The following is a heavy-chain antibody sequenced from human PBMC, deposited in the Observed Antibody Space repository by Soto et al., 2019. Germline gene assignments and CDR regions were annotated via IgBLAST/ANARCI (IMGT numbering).Heavy chain of an antibody. CDR3: ARGGGCSGGSCSFDY. V-gene: IGHV3-48*01. CDR2: ISSSSSTI. J-gene: IGHJ4*02. CDR1: VFTFSSYS. D-gene: IGHD2-15*01. Sequence: GGSLRLSCAASVFTFSSYSMNWVRQAPGKGLEWVSYISSSSSTIYYADSVKGRFTISRDNAKNSLYLQMNSLRAEDTAVYYCARGGGCSGGSCSFDYWVQGTLVTVSS.